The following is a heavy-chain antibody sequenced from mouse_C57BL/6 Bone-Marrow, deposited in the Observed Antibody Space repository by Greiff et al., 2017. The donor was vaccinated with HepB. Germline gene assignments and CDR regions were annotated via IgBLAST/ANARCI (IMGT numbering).Heavy chain of an antibody. V-gene: IGHV5-16*01. Sequence: EVKLVESEGGLVQPGSSMKLSCTASGFTFSDYYMAWVRQVPEKGLEWVANINYDGSSTYYLDSLKSRFIISRDNAKNILYLQMSSLKYEDTATYYCARDSGLDYWGQGTTLTVSS. CDR2: INYDGSST. J-gene: IGHJ2*01. CDR1: GFTFSDYY. CDR3: ARDSGLDY.